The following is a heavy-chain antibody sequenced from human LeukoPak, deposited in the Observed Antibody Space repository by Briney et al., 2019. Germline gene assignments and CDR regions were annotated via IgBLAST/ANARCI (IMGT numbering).Heavy chain of an antibody. J-gene: IGHJ4*02. CDR2: ISSSGSTI. Sequence: GGSLRLSCAASGFTFSDYYMSWIRQAPGKGLEWVSYISSSGSTIYYADSVKGRFTISRDNSKNTLYLEMGSLRAEDMAVYYCARDLTNGWHYFDYWGQGTLVTVSS. V-gene: IGHV3-11*04. CDR1: GFTFSDYY. D-gene: IGHD6-19*01. CDR3: ARDLTNGWHYFDY.